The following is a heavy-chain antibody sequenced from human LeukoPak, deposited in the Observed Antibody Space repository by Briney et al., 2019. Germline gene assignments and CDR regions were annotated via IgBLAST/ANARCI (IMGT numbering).Heavy chain of an antibody. D-gene: IGHD6-19*01. CDR1: GYTFTSYD. Sequence: ASVKVSCTASGYTFTSYDINWVRQATGQGLEWMGWMNPNSGNTGYAQKFQGRVTMTRNTSISTAYMELSSLRSEDTAVYYCARGSVAVAGKHNWFDPWGQGTLVTVSS. V-gene: IGHV1-8*01. CDR3: ARGSVAVAGKHNWFDP. CDR2: MNPNSGNT. J-gene: IGHJ5*02.